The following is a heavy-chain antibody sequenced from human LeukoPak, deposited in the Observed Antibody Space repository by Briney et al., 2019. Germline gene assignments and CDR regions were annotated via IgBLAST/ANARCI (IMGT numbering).Heavy chain of an antibody. V-gene: IGHV1-69-2*01. Sequence: RATVKISCKVSGYTFTDSYMHWVREAPGKGLEWMGLVDPEDGETIYAEKFQGRVTITADTSTDTAYMELSSLRSEDAAVDYCATVSDHWPSSSLYYYYMDVWGKGTAVTVSS. J-gene: IGHJ6*03. D-gene: IGHD6-6*01. CDR1: GYTFTDSY. CDR2: VDPEDGET. CDR3: ATVSDHWPSSSLYYYYMDV.